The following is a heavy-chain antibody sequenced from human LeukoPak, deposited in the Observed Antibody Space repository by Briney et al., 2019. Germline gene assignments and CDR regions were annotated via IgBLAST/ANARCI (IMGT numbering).Heavy chain of an antibody. CDR2: ICASGNS. Sequence: SQTLSLTCTVSGGSISSDTYYWSWIRQPAGKGLEWIGRICASGNSNYNASLKSRLTISIDTSNNQFSLRLSSVIASDTAVYYCAGTRRYCSGGSCYNWFDPWGQGTLVTVSS. J-gene: IGHJ5*02. V-gene: IGHV4-61*02. CDR1: GGSISSDTYY. D-gene: IGHD2-15*01. CDR3: AGTRRYCSGGSCYNWFDP.